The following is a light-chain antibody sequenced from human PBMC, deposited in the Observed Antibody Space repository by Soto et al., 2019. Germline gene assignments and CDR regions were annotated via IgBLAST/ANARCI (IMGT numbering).Light chain of an antibody. CDR2: EVS. CDR1: SSDVGAYNY. Sequence: QSVLTPPASVSGSPGQSVAISCTGTSSDVGAYNYVSWYQQHPGKAPKLRLSEVSNRPSGVSDRFSGSKSGNTASLTISALQAEDEADYYCSSLTTSFTYVFGTGTKVTLL. CDR3: SSLTTSFTYV. J-gene: IGLJ1*01. V-gene: IGLV2-14*01.